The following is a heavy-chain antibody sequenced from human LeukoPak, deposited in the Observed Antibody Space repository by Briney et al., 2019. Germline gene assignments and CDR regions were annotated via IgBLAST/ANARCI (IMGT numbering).Heavy chain of an antibody. D-gene: IGHD6-19*01. J-gene: IGHJ6*03. CDR1: GGTFSSYA. CDR3: ATVAGYYYYYCMDV. V-gene: IGHV1-69*05. CDR2: IIPIFGTA. Sequence: SVKVSCKASGGTFSSYAISWVRQAPGQGLEWMGGIIPIFGTANYAQKFQGRVTITTDESTSTAYMELSSLRSEDTAVYYCATVAGYYYYYCMDVWGKGTTVTVSS.